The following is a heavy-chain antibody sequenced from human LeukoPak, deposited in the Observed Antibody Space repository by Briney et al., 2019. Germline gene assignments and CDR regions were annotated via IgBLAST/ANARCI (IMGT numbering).Heavy chain of an antibody. Sequence: GGSLRLSCAASGFTVSSNYMSWVRQAPGKGLEWASVIYSGGSTYYADSVKGRFTISRDNSKNTLYLQMNSLRAEDTAVYYCARDSGDSSGYPYAFDIWGQGTMVTVSS. D-gene: IGHD3-22*01. CDR1: GFTVSSNY. J-gene: IGHJ3*02. CDR3: ARDSGDSSGYPYAFDI. CDR2: IYSGGST. V-gene: IGHV3-66*01.